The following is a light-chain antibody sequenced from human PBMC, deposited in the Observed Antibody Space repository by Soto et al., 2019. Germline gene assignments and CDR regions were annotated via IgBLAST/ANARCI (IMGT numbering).Light chain of an antibody. V-gene: IGKV3-15*01. Sequence: IIMTHSPVTLSVSPGERATLSFRASQSVNSNLAWYQQKPGQAPRLLIYGASTRATGIPASFIGNGSGTEFTLTASSLQPEDFAVYYCQQYNNWPFTFGPGTKVDIK. CDR1: QSVNSN. CDR3: QQYNNWPFT. J-gene: IGKJ3*01. CDR2: GAS.